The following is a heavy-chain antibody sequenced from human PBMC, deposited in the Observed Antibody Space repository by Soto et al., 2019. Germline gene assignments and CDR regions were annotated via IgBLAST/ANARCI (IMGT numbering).Heavy chain of an antibody. Sequence: ASVKVCCNTSGYTFANLDFSWVRQAPGQGLEWMGRINNKKGVTNYAENCRDRVTISTHTSTNTVYMELRSLRSDDTAVYFCARERLNTRLYGFDYRGQGTQVTVCS. V-gene: IGHV1-18*01. D-gene: IGHD2-8*01. J-gene: IGHJ4*02. CDR3: ARERLNTRLYGFDY. CDR2: INNKKGVT. CDR1: GYTFANLD.